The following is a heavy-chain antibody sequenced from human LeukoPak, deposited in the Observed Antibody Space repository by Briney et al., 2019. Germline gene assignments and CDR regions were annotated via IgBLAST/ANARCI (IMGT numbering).Heavy chain of an antibody. J-gene: IGHJ4*02. CDR3: ARDLRDYSNYEGGYFDY. V-gene: IGHV4-34*01. CDR1: GGSFSGYY. D-gene: IGHD4-11*01. Sequence: SETLSLTCAVYGGSFSGYYWSWIRQPPGKGLEWIGEINHSGSTNYNPSLKSRVTISVDTSKNQFSLKLSSVTAADTAVYYCARDLRDYSNYEGGYFDYWGQGTLVTVSS. CDR2: INHSGST.